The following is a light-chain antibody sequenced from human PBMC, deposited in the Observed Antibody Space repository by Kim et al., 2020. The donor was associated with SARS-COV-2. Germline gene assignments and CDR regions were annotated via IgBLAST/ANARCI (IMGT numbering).Light chain of an antibody. CDR3: QVWDSSSDHHYV. J-gene: IGLJ1*01. Sequence: SYELTQPPSVSVAPGKTARITCGGNNIGSKSVHWYQQKPGHAPVLVIYYDSDRPSGIPERFSGSNSGNTATLTISRVEAGDEADYYCQVWDSSSDHHYVFGTGTKVTVL. CDR1: NIGSKS. V-gene: IGLV3-21*04. CDR2: YDS.